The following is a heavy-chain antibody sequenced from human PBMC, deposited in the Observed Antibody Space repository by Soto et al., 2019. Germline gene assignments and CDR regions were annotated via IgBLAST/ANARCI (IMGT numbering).Heavy chain of an antibody. Sequence: QLHLGHSGAVVKKPGASVTVSCSASGYPVTAYYMHWVRQAPGRGLEWMGGINPATGAAKYTQTFKSRVTMTRDTSTRTVFMELSGLTSEDTAVFYCARGGGVGVAGSAAFDMWGQGTVVTVSS. D-gene: IGHD3-3*01. CDR2: INPATGAA. CDR3: ARGGGVGVAGSAAFDM. J-gene: IGHJ3*02. CDR1: GYPVTAYY. V-gene: IGHV1-2*02.